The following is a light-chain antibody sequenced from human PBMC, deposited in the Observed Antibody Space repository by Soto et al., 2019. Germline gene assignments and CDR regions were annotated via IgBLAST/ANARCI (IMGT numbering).Light chain of an antibody. Sequence: EIVLTQSPATLSLSPGERATLSCRASQSVGSFLAWYQQQSGQAPRLLIYDASNRAPGIPARFSGSGSGTDFTLTISSLEPEDFAVYYCQHRSNGRGTFGPGTKVDIK. J-gene: IGKJ3*01. CDR2: DAS. V-gene: IGKV3-11*01. CDR3: QHRSNGRGT. CDR1: QSVGSF.